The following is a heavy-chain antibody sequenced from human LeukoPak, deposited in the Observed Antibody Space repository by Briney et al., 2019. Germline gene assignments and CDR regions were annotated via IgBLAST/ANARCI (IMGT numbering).Heavy chain of an antibody. V-gene: IGHV1-69*05. CDR1: GGTFSSYA. CDR3: ASVDRYGGDGSGSFDY. Sequence: VASVKVSCKASGGTFSSYAISWVRQAPGQGLEWMGGIIPIFGTANYAQKFQGRVTITTDESTSTAYMELSSLRSEDTAVYYCASVDRYGGDGSGSFDYWGQGTLVTVSS. J-gene: IGHJ4*02. D-gene: IGHD2-21*02. CDR2: IIPIFGTA.